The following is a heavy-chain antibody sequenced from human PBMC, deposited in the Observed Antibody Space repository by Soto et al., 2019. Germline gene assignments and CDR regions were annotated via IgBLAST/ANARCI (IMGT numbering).Heavy chain of an antibody. D-gene: IGHD5-12*01. CDR2: ISAYNGNT. CDR1: GYTFTSYG. CDR3: ARLGYSGYDYYYYCGMDV. J-gene: IGHJ6*02. V-gene: IGHV1-18*01. Sequence: ASVKVSCKASGYTFTSYGISWVRQAPGQGLEWMGWISAYNGNTNYAQKLQGRVTMTTDTSTSTAYMELRSLRSDDTAVYYCARLGYSGYDYYYYCGMDVWGQGTTVTVSS.